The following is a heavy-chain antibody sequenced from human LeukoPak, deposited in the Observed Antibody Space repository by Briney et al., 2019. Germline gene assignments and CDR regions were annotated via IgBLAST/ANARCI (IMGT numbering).Heavy chain of an antibody. D-gene: IGHD5-18*01. V-gene: IGHV5-51*01. CDR3: ARQDTAMVLDAFDI. Sequence: GESLQISCKGSGYSFTSYWIGWVRPMPGKGLEWMGIIYPGDSDTRYSPSFQGQVTISADKSISTAYLQWSSLKASDTAMYYCARQDTAMVLDAFDIWGQGTMVTVSS. CDR1: GYSFTSYW. J-gene: IGHJ3*02. CDR2: IYPGDSDT.